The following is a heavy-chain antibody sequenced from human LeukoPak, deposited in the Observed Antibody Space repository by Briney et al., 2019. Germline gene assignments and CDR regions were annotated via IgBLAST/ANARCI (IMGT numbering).Heavy chain of an antibody. J-gene: IGHJ5*02. V-gene: IGHV1-8*01. D-gene: IGHD3-10*01. CDR2: MNPNSGNT. Sequence: ASVKVSCKASGYTFTSYDINWVRQSTGQGIEWMGWMNPNSGNTGYAQKFQGRVTMTRNTSISTAYMELSSLRSEDTAVYYCARGPGNYGSGSHPFDPWGQRTLVTVSS. CDR1: GYTFTSYD. CDR3: ARGPGNYGSGSHPFDP.